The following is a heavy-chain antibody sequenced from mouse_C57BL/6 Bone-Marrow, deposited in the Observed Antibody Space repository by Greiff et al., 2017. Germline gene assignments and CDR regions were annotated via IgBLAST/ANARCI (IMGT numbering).Heavy chain of an antibody. V-gene: IGHV14-4*01. CDR2: IVPEHGDT. CDR3: TTWDGGFAY. Sequence: EVQLQQSGAGLVRPGASVTLSCTASGFNIKDDYMHWVKQRPEQGLEWIGWIVPEHGDTEYASKFQGKATITADTSSNTDYLQLSSLTSEDTAVYYCTTWDGGFAYWGQGTLVTVSA. J-gene: IGHJ3*01. CDR1: GFNIKDDY. D-gene: IGHD2-3*01.